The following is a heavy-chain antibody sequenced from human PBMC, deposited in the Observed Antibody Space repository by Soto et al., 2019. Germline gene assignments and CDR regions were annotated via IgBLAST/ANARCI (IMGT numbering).Heavy chain of an antibody. CDR1: GFTFSSYS. V-gene: IGHV3-21*01. D-gene: IGHD2-21*02. CDR2: ISSSSSYI. Sequence: EVQLVESGGGLVKPGGSLRLSCAASGFTFSSYSMNWVRQAPGKGLEWVSSISSSSSYIYYADSVKGRFTISRDNAKNSLYLQMNSLRAEDTAVYYCARDPYCGGDCYSASTDYYYGMDVW. CDR3: ARDPYCGGDCYSASTDYYYGMDV. J-gene: IGHJ6*01.